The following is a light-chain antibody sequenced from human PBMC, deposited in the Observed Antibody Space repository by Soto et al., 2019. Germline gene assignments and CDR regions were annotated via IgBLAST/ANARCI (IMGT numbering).Light chain of an antibody. Sequence: DIQMTQSPSSVSASIGDRVTITCRASQGINDWLAWYQHKPGKAPKLLIYAASSLQSGVPSRFSGSGSGKDFTLTISTLQPEDFASYFCQKAQSFPWTFGQGTTV. CDR3: QKAQSFPWT. J-gene: IGKJ1*01. CDR2: AAS. CDR1: QGINDW. V-gene: IGKV1-12*01.